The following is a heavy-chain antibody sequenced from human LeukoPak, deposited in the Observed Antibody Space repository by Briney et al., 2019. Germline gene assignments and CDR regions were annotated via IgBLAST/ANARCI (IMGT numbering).Heavy chain of an antibody. J-gene: IGHJ5*02. Sequence: ASVKVSCKASGGTFSSYAISWVRQAPGQGLEWMGGIIPIFGTANYAQKFQGRVTITADESTSTAYMELSSLRSEDTAVYYCANTFGVVNEFDPWGQGTLVTVSS. CDR2: IIPIFGTA. CDR3: ANTFGVVNEFDP. V-gene: IGHV1-69*13. D-gene: IGHD3-3*01. CDR1: GGTFSSYA.